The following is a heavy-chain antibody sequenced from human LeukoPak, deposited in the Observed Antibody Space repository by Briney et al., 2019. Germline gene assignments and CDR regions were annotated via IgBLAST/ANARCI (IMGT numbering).Heavy chain of an antibody. Sequence: GASVKVSCKASGGTFSSYAISWVRQAPGQGLEWMGGIIPIFGTANYAQKFQGRVAITADESTSTAYMELSSLRSEDTAVYYCVNHRAGGYFDYWGQGTLVTVSS. D-gene: IGHD1-14*01. CDR3: VNHRAGGYFDY. CDR2: IIPIFGTA. J-gene: IGHJ4*02. CDR1: GGTFSSYA. V-gene: IGHV1-69*13.